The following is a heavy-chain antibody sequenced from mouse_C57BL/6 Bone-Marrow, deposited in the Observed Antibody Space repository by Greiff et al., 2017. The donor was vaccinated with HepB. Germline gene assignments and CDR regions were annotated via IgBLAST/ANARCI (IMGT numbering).Heavy chain of an antibody. Sequence: EVQLQQSGPELVKPGASVKIPCKASGYTFTDYNMDWVKQSHGKSLEWIGDINPNNGGTIYNQKFTGKATLTVDKSSSTAYMELRSLTSEDTAVYYCARIYYYGSRDYYAMDYWGQGTSVTVSS. CDR2: INPNNGGT. CDR1: GYTFTDYN. V-gene: IGHV1-18*01. J-gene: IGHJ4*01. CDR3: ARIYYYGSRDYYAMDY. D-gene: IGHD1-1*01.